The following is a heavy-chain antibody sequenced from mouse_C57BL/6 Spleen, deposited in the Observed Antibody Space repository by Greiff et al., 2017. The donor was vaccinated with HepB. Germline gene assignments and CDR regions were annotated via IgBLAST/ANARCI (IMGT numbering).Heavy chain of an antibody. CDR1: GYTFTSYW. V-gene: IGHV1-50*01. J-gene: IGHJ4*01. CDR3: ARVGGAMDY. D-gene: IGHD1-1*02. CDR2: IDPSDSYT. Sequence: VQLQQSGAELVKPGASVKLSCKASGYTFTSYWMQWVKQRPGQGLEWIGEIDPSDSYTNYNQKFKGKATLTVDTSSSTAYMQLSSLTSEDSAVYCCARVGGAMDYWGQGTSVTVSS.